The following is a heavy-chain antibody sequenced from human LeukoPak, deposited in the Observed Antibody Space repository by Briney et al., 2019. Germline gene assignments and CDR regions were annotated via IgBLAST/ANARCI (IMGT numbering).Heavy chain of an antibody. CDR3: ARTRGHCSSTSCYRSSYMDV. D-gene: IGHD2-2*01. CDR2: INPSGGST. J-gene: IGHJ6*03. V-gene: IGHV1-46*03. Sequence: ASVKVSCKAPGYTFTSYYMHWVRQAPGQGLEWMGIINPSGGSTSYAQKFQGRVTMTRDTSTSTVYMELSSLRSEDTAVYYCARTRGHCSSTSCYRSSYMDVWGKGTTVTVSS. CDR1: GYTFTSYY.